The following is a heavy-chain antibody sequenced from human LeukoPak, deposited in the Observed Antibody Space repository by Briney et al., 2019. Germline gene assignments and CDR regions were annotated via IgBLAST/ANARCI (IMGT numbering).Heavy chain of an antibody. CDR2: MNIDGSEK. CDR3: ARDPVEWELLLDY. J-gene: IGHJ4*02. V-gene: IGHV3-7*01. Sequence: GGSLRLSCAASGFTFSSYWMGWVRQAPGKRLEWVANMNIDGSEKYYADSAKGRFTISRDNARNSVYLQMNSLRVEDTAVYYCARDPVEWELLLDYWGQGALVTVSS. D-gene: IGHD1-26*01. CDR1: GFTFSSYW.